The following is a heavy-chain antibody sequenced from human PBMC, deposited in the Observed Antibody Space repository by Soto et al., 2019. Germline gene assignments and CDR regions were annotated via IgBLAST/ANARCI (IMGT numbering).Heavy chain of an antibody. V-gene: IGHV3-30*18. CDR1: GFTFSSYG. D-gene: IGHD6-13*01. Sequence: PGGSLRLSCAASGFTFSSYGMHWVRQAPGKGLEWVAVISYDGSNKYYADSVKGRFTISRDNSKNTLYLQVNSLRAEDTAVYYCAKGQQQLVYYYYGMDVWGQGTTVTVSS. CDR2: ISYDGSNK. CDR3: AKGQQQLVYYYYGMDV. J-gene: IGHJ6*02.